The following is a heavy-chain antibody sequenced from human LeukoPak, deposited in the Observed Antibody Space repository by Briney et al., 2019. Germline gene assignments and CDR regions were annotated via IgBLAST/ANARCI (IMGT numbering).Heavy chain of an antibody. CDR3: AKSVVVRGPYGMDV. Sequence: GGSLRLSCAASGFTFSSYAMSWVRQAPGKGLDWVSAISGSGGSTYYADSVEGRFTISRDNSKNTMYLQMNSLRAEDTAVYYCAKSVVVRGPYGMDVWGQGPTVTVSS. J-gene: IGHJ6*02. D-gene: IGHD3-10*01. V-gene: IGHV3-23*01. CDR1: GFTFSSYA. CDR2: ISGSGGST.